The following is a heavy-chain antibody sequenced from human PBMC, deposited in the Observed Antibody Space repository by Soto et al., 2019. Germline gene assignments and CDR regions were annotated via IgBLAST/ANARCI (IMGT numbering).Heavy chain of an antibody. D-gene: IGHD3-22*01. CDR2: TYYRSKWYN. V-gene: IGHV6-1*01. CDR1: GDSVSSNSAA. J-gene: IGHJ3*02. CDR3: AKRSFGSGYSLQGAFDI. Sequence: SQTLSLTCAISGDSVSSNSAAWNWIRQSPSRGLEWLGRTYYRSKWYNDYAVSVHSRITINPDTSKNQFALQLNSVTPEDTAVYYCAKRSFGSGYSLQGAFDIWGQGTMVTVSS.